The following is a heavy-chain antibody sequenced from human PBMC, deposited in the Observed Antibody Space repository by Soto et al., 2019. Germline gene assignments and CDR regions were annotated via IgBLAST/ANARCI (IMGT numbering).Heavy chain of an antibody. D-gene: IGHD6-13*01. Sequence: EVQLVESGGGLVQPGGSLRLSCAASGFTVSSNYMSWVRQAPGKGLEWVSVIYSGGSTYYADSVKGRFTISRDNSKNTLYLQMNSLRAEDTAVYYCARADSSSSYWYFDLWGRGTLVTVSS. CDR3: ARADSSSSYWYFDL. J-gene: IGHJ2*01. V-gene: IGHV3-66*01. CDR2: IYSGGST. CDR1: GFTVSSNY.